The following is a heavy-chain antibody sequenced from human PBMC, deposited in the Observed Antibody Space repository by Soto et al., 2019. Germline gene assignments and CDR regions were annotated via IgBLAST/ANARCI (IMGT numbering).Heavy chain of an antibody. CDR3: ARVVPGAEAWFGP. CDR2: ISLYSYGT. V-gene: IGHV1-18*01. Sequence: QVQLVQSGGEVKRPGASVKVSCKTSGYTFSNYGITWVRQAPGQPLEWLGWISLYSYGTNYAQKFQGRVSMTTDTSTTTAYMELRSLSSDDTAVYYCARVVPGAEAWFGPWGQGTLVTVSS. J-gene: IGHJ5*02. CDR1: GYTFSNYG. D-gene: IGHD2-2*01.